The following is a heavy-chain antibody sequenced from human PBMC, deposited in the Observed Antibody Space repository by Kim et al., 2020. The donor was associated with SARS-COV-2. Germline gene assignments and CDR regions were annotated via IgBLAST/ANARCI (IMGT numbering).Heavy chain of an antibody. D-gene: IGHD2-2*01. CDR2: IYSGGST. CDR1: GFTVSSNY. J-gene: IGHJ4*02. Sequence: GSLRLSCAASGFTVSSNYMSWVRQAPGKGLEWVSVIYSGGSTYYADSVKGRFTISRDNSKNTLYLHMNSLRAEDTAVYYCAREEYYHPGSDYWGQGTLVTVSS. CDR3: AREEYYHPGSDY. V-gene: IGHV3-53*01.